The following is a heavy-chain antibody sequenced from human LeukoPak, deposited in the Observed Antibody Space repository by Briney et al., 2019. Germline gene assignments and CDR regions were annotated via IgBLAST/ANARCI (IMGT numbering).Heavy chain of an antibody. D-gene: IGHD3-16*01. Sequence: GGSLRLSCAASGFTFSSYSMNWVRQAPGKGLEWVSYISSSSSTIYYADSVKGRFTISRDNAKNSLYLQMNSLRAEDTAVYYCARNNAYLGVFFDYWGQGTLVTVSS. CDR3: ARNNAYLGVFFDY. CDR2: ISSSSSTI. V-gene: IGHV3-48*04. CDR1: GFTFSSYS. J-gene: IGHJ4*02.